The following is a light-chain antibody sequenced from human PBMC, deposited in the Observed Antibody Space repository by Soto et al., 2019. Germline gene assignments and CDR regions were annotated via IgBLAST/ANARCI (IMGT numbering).Light chain of an antibody. J-gene: IGKJ4*01. Sequence: DIQMTQSPSSLSASVGDRVTITCRASQSISSYLNWYQQKPGKAPKLLIYAASNLQSGVQSRFTGSESGTDFTLTISSLQPEDFATYYCQQSYNTPLTFGGGTKVEIK. V-gene: IGKV1-39*01. CDR2: AAS. CDR3: QQSYNTPLT. CDR1: QSISSY.